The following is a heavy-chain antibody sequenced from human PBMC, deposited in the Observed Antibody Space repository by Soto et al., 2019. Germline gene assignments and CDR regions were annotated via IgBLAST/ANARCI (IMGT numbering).Heavy chain of an antibody. CDR2: IKSKTDGGTT. Sequence: PGGSLRLSCVASGFTFSNAWMSWVRQAPGKGLEWVGRIKSKTDGGTTDYAAPVKGRFTISRDDSKNTLYLQMNSLKTEDTAVYYCTTDRPNYDFWSGSPDVFDIWGQGTMVTVSS. J-gene: IGHJ3*02. D-gene: IGHD3-3*01. CDR1: GFTFSNAW. CDR3: TTDRPNYDFWSGSPDVFDI. V-gene: IGHV3-15*01.